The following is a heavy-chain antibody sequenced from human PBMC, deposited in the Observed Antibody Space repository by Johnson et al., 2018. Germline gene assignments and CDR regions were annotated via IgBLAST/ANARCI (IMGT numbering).Heavy chain of an antibody. CDR1: GFTFNTCA. CDR3: AKYVVGVPVSYGLDV. D-gene: IGHD2-2*01. J-gene: IGHJ6*02. Sequence: EVQLVESGGGLVQPGGSLRLSCATSGFTFNTCAMNWVRQAPGKGLEWVSGISASGDTTWYSDSVKGRFAISRDKSKNTLSLQMNSLRADDTAIDYCAKYVVGVPVSYGLDVGGQGNTVTVSS. CDR2: ISASGDTT. V-gene: IGHV3-23*04.